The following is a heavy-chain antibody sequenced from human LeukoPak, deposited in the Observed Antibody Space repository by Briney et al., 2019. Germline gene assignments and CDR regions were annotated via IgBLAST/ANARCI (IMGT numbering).Heavy chain of an antibody. J-gene: IGHJ4*02. CDR1: GDSISSRSYF. Sequence: SETLSLTCTVSGDSISSRSYFWGWIRQPPGKGLEWIGSVFFSGSTHYNPSLKSRVTISVDTSKNQLSLKLSSVTAADTAVYYCARLEILWWSIDYWGQGTLVTVSS. CDR2: VFFSGST. D-gene: IGHD2-21*01. V-gene: IGHV4-39*01. CDR3: ARLEILWWSIDY.